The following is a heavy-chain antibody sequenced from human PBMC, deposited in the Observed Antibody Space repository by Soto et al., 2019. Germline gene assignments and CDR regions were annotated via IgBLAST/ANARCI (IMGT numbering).Heavy chain of an antibody. Sequence: GGSLRLSCAASGFTFSSYAMGWVRQGPGKGLGWVAVVSIGGSTHYADSVRGRFTISRDNSKNTLSLQMNSLTAEDTAVYFCAKRRGAGGHFDYWGQGXLVTV. D-gene: IGHD2-15*01. V-gene: IGHV3-23*01. CDR2: VSIGGST. CDR1: GFTFSSYA. CDR3: AKRRGAGGHFDY. J-gene: IGHJ4*02.